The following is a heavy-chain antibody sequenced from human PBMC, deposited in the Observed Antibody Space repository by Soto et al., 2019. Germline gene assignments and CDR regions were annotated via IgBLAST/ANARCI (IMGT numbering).Heavy chain of an antibody. Sequence: ASVKVSCKVSGYTLTELSMHWVRQAPGKGLEWMGGFDPEDGETIYAQKFQGRVTMTEDTSTDTAYMELSSLRSEDTAVYYCATGPGIVLMPVWYYFDYWGQGTLVTVSS. CDR2: FDPEDGET. CDR3: ATGPGIVLMPVWYYFDY. D-gene: IGHD2-8*01. J-gene: IGHJ4*02. V-gene: IGHV1-24*01. CDR1: GYTLTELS.